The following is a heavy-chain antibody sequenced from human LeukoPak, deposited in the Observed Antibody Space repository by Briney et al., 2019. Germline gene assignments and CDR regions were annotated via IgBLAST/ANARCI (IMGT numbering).Heavy chain of an antibody. V-gene: IGHV4-59*02. D-gene: IGHD5-24*01. CDR3: VIGRGWLPDY. Sequence: SETLSLTCTVSGDSVRSHFYNWVRQPPGKGLEWIGVTHESESTNYNPSLKGRVTISVDTSKNQFSLRLTSVTAADTAVYYCVIGRGWLPDYWGQGTLVTVSS. CDR2: THESEST. CDR1: GDSVRSHF. J-gene: IGHJ4*02.